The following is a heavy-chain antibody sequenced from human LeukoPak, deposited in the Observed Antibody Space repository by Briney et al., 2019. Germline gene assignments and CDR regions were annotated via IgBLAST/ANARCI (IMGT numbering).Heavy chain of an antibody. D-gene: IGHD6-19*01. CDR2: ISYDGSNK. CDR3: AKDGYSSGWYKPYYYYGMDV. CDR1: GFTFSSYA. V-gene: IGHV3-30-3*01. Sequence: GRSLRLSCAASGFTFSSYAMHWVRQAPGKGLEWVAVISYDGSNKYYADSVKGRFTISRDNSKNTLYLQMNSPRAEDTAVYYCAKDGYSSGWYKPYYYYGMDVWGQGTTVTVSS. J-gene: IGHJ6*02.